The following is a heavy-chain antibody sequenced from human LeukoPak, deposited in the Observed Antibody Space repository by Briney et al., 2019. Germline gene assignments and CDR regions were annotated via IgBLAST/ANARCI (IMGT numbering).Heavy chain of an antibody. Sequence: LGESLMISCKGSGYRFINYWIGWVRQMPGKGLEWMGIIFPDDSDTRYSPSFQGQVTISADKSISTAYLQWSSLKASDTAMYYCAIGGDSTTSCYRCFNYWGQGTLVTVSS. J-gene: IGHJ4*02. CDR1: GYRFINYW. D-gene: IGHD2-2*01. CDR3: AIGGDSTTSCYRCFNY. V-gene: IGHV5-51*01. CDR2: IFPDDSDT.